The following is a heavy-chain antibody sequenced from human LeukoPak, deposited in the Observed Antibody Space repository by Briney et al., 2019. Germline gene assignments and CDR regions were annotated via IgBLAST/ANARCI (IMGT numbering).Heavy chain of an antibody. V-gene: IGHV1-46*01. CDR3: AGAYSSGPNWFDP. D-gene: IGHD6-19*01. CDR2: INPSGGST. Sequence: VASVKVSCKASGYTFTSYYMHWVRQAPGQGLEWMGIINPSGGSTSYAQKFQGRVTMTRDMSTSTVYMELSSLRSEDTAVYYCAGAYSSGPNWFDPWGQGTLVTVSS. J-gene: IGHJ5*02. CDR1: GYTFTSYY.